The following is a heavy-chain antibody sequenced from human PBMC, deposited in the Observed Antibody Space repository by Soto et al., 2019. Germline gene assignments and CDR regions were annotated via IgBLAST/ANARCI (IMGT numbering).Heavy chain of an antibody. CDR3: ARARGGPGTTGHRFPFDY. J-gene: IGHJ4*02. CDR1: GGTFSSYA. D-gene: IGHD1-7*01. V-gene: IGHV1-69*01. Sequence: QVQLVQSGAEVKKPGSSVKVSCQASGGTFSSYAISWVRQAPGQGLEWMGGIIPIFGTANYAQKFQGRVTITAAESTSTASMELSRLRSEDTAVYYCARARGGPGTTGHRFPFDYWGQGTLVTVSS. CDR2: IIPIFGTA.